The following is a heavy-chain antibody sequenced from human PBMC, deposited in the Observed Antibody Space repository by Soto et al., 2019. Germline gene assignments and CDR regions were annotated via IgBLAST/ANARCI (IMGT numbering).Heavy chain of an antibody. CDR2: ISYDGSNK. CDR1: GFTFSSYG. J-gene: IGHJ6*02. CDR3: AKDLEDIVVVVAVLYYYYGMDV. D-gene: IGHD2-15*01. V-gene: IGHV3-30*18. Sequence: SGGSLRLSCAASGFTFSSYGMHWVRQAPGKGLEWVAVISYDGSNKYYADSVKGRFTISRDNSKNTLYLQMNSLRAEDTAVYYCAKDLEDIVVVVAVLYYYYGMDVWGQGTTVTISS.